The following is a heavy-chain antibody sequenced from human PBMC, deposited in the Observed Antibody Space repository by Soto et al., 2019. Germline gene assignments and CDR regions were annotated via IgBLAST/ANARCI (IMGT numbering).Heavy chain of an antibody. CDR1: GGTFSSYT. Sequence: AAVKVSCKASGGTFSSYTISWVRQAPGQGLEWMGRIIPILGIANYAQKFQGRVTITADKSTSTAYMELSSLRSEDTAVYYCARVDCSGGSCYSGGFAFDIWGQGTMVTVSS. D-gene: IGHD2-15*01. CDR3: ARVDCSGGSCYSGGFAFDI. J-gene: IGHJ3*02. V-gene: IGHV1-69*02. CDR2: IIPILGIA.